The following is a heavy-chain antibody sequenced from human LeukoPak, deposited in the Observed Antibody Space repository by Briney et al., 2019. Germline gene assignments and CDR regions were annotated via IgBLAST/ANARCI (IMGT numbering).Heavy chain of an antibody. CDR2: INHSGST. D-gene: IGHD3-10*01. Sequence: SETLSLTCAVYGGSFSGYYWSWIRQPPGKGLEWIGEINHSGSTNYNPSLKSRVTISVDTSKNQFSLKLSSVTAADTAVYYCARLLYGDYFDYWGQGTLVTVSS. V-gene: IGHV4-34*01. J-gene: IGHJ4*02. CDR1: GGSFSGYY. CDR3: ARLLYGDYFDY.